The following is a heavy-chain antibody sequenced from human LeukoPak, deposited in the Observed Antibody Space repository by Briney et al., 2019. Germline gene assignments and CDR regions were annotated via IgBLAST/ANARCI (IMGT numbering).Heavy chain of an antibody. CDR2: IVVGSGNT. J-gene: IGHJ4*02. Sequence: GASVKVSCKASGFTFTSSAMQWVRQARGQRLEWIGWIVVGSGNTNYAQKFQERVTITRDMSTSTAYMELSSLRSEDTAVYYCATRIILGMPFDYWGQGTLVTVSS. CDR3: ATRIILGMPFDY. V-gene: IGHV1-58*02. CDR1: GFTFTSSA. D-gene: IGHD7-27*01.